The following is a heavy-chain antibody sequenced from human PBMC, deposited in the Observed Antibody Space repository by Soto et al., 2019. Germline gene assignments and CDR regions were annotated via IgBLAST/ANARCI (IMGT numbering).Heavy chain of an antibody. V-gene: IGHV3-23*01. CDR3: AKGAFVLRYQLPDTHFDY. CDR2: ITASGSST. Sequence: GGSLRLSCAASGFIFSNYAMSWVRQAPGKGLDWDSAITASGSSTYYADSEKGRFSISRDNYKNTVWLQINSLRDEDTATYYCAKGAFVLRYQLPDTHFDYRGRGTLVTVYS. J-gene: IGHJ4*02. CDR1: GFIFSNYA. D-gene: IGHD2-2*01.